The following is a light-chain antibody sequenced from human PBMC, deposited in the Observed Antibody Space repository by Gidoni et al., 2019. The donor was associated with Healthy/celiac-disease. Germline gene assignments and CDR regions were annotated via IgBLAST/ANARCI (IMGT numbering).Light chain of an antibody. CDR2: KAS. CDR1: QSISSW. J-gene: IGKJ1*01. CDR3: QQYNSYSRT. Sequence: DIQMTQSPSTLSASVGDIVTITCRAIQSISSWLAWYQQKPGKAPKLLIYKASSLESGVPSRFSGSGSGTEFTLTISSLHPDDFATYYCQQYNSYSRTFGQGTKVEIK. V-gene: IGKV1-5*03.